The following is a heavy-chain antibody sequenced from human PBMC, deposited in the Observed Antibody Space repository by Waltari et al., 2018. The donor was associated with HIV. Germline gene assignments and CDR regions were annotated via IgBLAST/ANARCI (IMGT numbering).Heavy chain of an antibody. J-gene: IGHJ4*02. CDR2: INSDGSST. CDR1: GFTFSSHW. CDR3: ARAGRDGKLPPDY. V-gene: IGHV3-74*01. Sequence: EVQLVESGGGSVQPGGSLRLSCAASGFTFSSHWMPWVRQAPGKGLVLVSRINSDGSSTSYADSVKGRFTISRDNAKNTVYLQMNSLRAEDTAVHYCARAGRDGKLPPDYWGQGTLVTVSS. D-gene: IGHD1-26*01.